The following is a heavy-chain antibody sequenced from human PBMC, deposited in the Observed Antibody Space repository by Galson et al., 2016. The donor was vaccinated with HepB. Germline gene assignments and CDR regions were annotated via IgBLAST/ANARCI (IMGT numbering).Heavy chain of an antibody. Sequence: VKVSCKASGYTFIDYDISWVRQATGRGLEWMGWMNPNGGNTAYAQKFQGRVTMTRSTSTTTAYMELTNLRSEDTAVYYCARGLMLYGAGGYYFEYWGQGTPVTVSS. D-gene: IGHD2-8*01. J-gene: IGHJ4*02. CDR3: ARGLMLYGAGGYYFEY. CDR1: GYTFIDYD. V-gene: IGHV1-8*01. CDR2: MNPNGGNT.